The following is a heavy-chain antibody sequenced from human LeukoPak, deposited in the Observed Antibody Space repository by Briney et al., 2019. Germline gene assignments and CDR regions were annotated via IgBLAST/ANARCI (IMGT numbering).Heavy chain of an antibody. J-gene: IGHJ5*02. CDR2: INLYSGGT. CDR1: GYSFTTYY. V-gene: IGHV1-2*02. CDR3: ARDGQYSSSSDWFDP. D-gene: IGHD6-13*01. Sequence: GASVNLSCKASGYSFTTYYMDWMRLAHGQGLEWMGGINLYSGGTNYAQEFEGRVTMTRDTSIRTVYMKLSRLISDDTAVYYCARDGQYSSSSDWFDPWGQGTLVTVSS.